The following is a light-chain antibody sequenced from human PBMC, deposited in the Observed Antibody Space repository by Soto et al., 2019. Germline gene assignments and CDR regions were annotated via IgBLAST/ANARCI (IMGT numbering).Light chain of an antibody. J-gene: IGKJ5*01. CDR2: GAS. Sequence: ELLCPQSSGTRSLSPGEISTLSVRASQSVSNNYLAWYQQKPGQAHRLLIYGASNRATGIPDRFSGSGSGTDFTLRISRLEPEDFAVYYCQQYGNSPPITGGQGTRLDIK. CDR3: QQYGNSPPIT. CDR1: QSVSNNY. V-gene: IGKV3-20*01.